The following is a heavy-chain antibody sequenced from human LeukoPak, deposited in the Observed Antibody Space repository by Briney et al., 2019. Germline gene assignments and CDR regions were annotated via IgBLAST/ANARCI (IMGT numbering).Heavy chain of an antibody. D-gene: IGHD3-10*01. CDR3: GREPYYYGSGRSDY. J-gene: IGHJ4*02. CDR1: DGSISSGDYY. Sequence: SETLSLTYTVSDGSISSGDYYWSWIRQPPGKGLEWIEYIYYSGYTYYSPSLKSRVTISVDTSKNQFSLKLSSVTAADTAVYYCGREPYYYGSGRSDYWGQGTLVTVSS. V-gene: IGHV4-30-4*01. CDR2: IYYSGYT.